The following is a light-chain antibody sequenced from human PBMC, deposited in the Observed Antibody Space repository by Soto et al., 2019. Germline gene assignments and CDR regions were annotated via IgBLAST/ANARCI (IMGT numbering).Light chain of an antibody. CDR1: QNIGAW. CDR3: QQYNSYSHVYT. J-gene: IGKJ2*01. Sequence: DIQMTQSPSTLPASVGDRVTITCRASQNIGAWLAWYQQKPGQGPKLLIYRASNLESGVPSRFSGSGSGTQFTLAISGLQPDDFATYYCQQYNSYSHVYTFGQGTK. CDR2: RAS. V-gene: IGKV1-5*03.